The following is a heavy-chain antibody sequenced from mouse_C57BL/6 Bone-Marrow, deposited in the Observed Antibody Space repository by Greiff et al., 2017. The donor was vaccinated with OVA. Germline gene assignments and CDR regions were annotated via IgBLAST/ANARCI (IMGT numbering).Heavy chain of an antibody. CDR2: IDPEDGDT. CDR1: GFNIKDYY. CDR3: TTVLGWNYYARDD. Sequence: VQLQQSGAELVRPGASVKLSCTASGFNIKDYYMHWVKQRPEQGLEWIGRIDPEDGDTEYAPKFQGKATMTADTSSNTAYLQLSSLTSEDTAVYYCTTVLGWNYYARDDWGQGTSVTVSS. D-gene: IGHD3-3*01. V-gene: IGHV14-1*01. J-gene: IGHJ4*01.